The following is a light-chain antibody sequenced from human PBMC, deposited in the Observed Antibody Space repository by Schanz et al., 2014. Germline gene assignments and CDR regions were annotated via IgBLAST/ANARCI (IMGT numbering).Light chain of an antibody. J-gene: IGKJ4*01. CDR1: QTISNY. V-gene: IGKV1-39*01. CDR3: QQSESVPLT. Sequence: DIQLTQSPSSLSASVGDRVTLSCRASQTISNYLSWYQQKPGKPPKLLIYSASTLQTGVPSRFSGTGSGTDFTLTIRSLQPEDFATYYCQQSESVPLTFGGGTKVEIK. CDR2: SAS.